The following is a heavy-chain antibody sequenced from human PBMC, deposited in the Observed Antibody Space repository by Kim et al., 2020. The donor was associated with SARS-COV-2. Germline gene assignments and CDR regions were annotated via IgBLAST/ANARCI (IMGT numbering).Heavy chain of an antibody. V-gene: IGHV3-74*01. D-gene: IGHD3-10*01. CDR2: INSDGSST. Sequence: LSLTCAASGFTFSSYWMHWVRQAPGKGLVWVSRINSDGSSTSYADSVKGRFTISRDNAKNTLYLQMNSLRAEDTAVYYCARASSYYYGSGSLSYWGQGTLVTVSS. J-gene: IGHJ4*02. CDR1: GFTFSSYW. CDR3: ARASSYYYGSGSLSY.